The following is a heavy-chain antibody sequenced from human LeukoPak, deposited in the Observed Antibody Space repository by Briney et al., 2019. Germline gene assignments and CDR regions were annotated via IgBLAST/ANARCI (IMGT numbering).Heavy chain of an antibody. CDR3: AREYSYGPSDAFDI. CDR2: IIPIFGTA. J-gene: IGHJ3*02. D-gene: IGHD5-18*01. V-gene: IGHV1-69*05. CDR1: GGTFSSYA. Sequence: SVKVSCKASGGTFSSYAISWVRQAPGQGLEWMGGIIPIFGTANYAQKFQARVRITTDESTSTAYMELSNLRSEDTAVYYCAREYSYGPSDAFDIWGQGTMVTVSS.